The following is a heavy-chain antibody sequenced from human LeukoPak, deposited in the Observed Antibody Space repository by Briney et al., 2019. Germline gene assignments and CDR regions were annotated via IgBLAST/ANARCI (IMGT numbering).Heavy chain of an antibody. CDR1: GVSISRYF. CDR2: IYYSGST. J-gene: IGHJ4*02. D-gene: IGHD3-3*01. Sequence: SETLSLTRTVSGVSISRYFSSWIRPRPRKGLEWIGYIYYSGSTISNPSLKSRVTISGDTSKNQFSLKLSSVTAADTAVYDCARIIPSSPRSGPPSYYFDYWGQGTLVTVSS. CDR3: ARIIPSSPRSGPPSYYFDY. V-gene: IGHV4-59*01.